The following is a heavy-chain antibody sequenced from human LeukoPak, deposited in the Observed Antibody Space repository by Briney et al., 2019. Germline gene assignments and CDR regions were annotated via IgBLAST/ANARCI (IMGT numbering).Heavy chain of an antibody. V-gene: IGHV5-51*01. CDR2: IFPGDSDT. CDR1: GYSFNNYW. J-gene: IGHJ4*02. Sequence: GESLKISCKASGYSFNNYWIGWARQLPGEGPGWVGFIFPGDSDTQYSPSFQGQVTISADKSVTTAFLQWSSLKTSDTAIYYCARQYDLLAGPYYFDFWGQGTLVAVSA. CDR3: ARQYDLLAGPYYFDF. D-gene: IGHD3-9*01.